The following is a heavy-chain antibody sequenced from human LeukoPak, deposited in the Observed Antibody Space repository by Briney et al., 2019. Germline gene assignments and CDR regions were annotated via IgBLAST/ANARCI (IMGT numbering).Heavy chain of an antibody. D-gene: IGHD6-13*01. J-gene: IGHJ2*01. V-gene: IGHV3-48*04. CDR1: GFTFSAYS. Sequence: GGSLRLSCAASGFTFSAYSMNWVRQAPGKGLDWVSYISSGGSTIYYADSVKGRFTISRDNARNSLYLQMNSLRAEDTAFYYCAKDSEIAAAGSYWYFDLWGRGTLVTVSS. CDR2: ISSGGSTI. CDR3: AKDSEIAAAGSYWYFDL.